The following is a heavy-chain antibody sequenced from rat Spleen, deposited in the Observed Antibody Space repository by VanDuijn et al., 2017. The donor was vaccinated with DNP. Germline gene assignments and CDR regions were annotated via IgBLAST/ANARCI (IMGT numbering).Heavy chain of an antibody. CDR2: INNAGST. Sequence: EVQLQESGPGLAKPSQSLSLTCSVTGYSITSNHKWSWIRKFPGNELEWMGYINNAGSTNYNPSLKGRFSITRDTSKNQFFLQVNSVGNEDTATYYWAVQLGVFDYWGQGVMVIVSS. V-gene: IGHV3-3*01. CDR3: AVQLGVFDY. D-gene: IGHD5-1*01. CDR1: GYSITSNHK. J-gene: IGHJ2*01.